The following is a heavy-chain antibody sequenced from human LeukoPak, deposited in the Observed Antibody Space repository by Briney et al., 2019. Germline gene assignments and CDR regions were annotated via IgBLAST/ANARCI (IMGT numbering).Heavy chain of an antibody. CDR1: GGSFSGYY. D-gene: IGHD2-21*02. Sequence: PSETPSLTCAVYGGSFSGYYWSWIRQPPGKGLEWIGEINHSGSTNYNPSLKSRVTISVDTSKNQFSLKLSSVTAADTAVYYCARGRGVVVTAIRRRNYFDYWGQGTLVTVSS. V-gene: IGHV4-34*01. J-gene: IGHJ4*02. CDR3: ARGRGVVVTAIRRRNYFDY. CDR2: INHSGST.